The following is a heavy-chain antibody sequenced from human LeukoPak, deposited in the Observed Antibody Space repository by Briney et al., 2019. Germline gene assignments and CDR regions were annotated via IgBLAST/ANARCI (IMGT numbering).Heavy chain of an antibody. V-gene: IGHV1-69*02. D-gene: IGHD3-3*02. CDR1: GGTFSSYT. CDR2: IIPILGIA. Sequence: SVKVSCKASGGTFSSYTISWVRQAPGQGREWMGRIIPILGIANYAQKFQGRVTITADKSTSTAYMELSSLRSEDTAVYYCASFGGDHFWSGYYGFWGQGTLVTVSS. CDR3: ASFGGDHFWSGYYGF. J-gene: IGHJ4*02.